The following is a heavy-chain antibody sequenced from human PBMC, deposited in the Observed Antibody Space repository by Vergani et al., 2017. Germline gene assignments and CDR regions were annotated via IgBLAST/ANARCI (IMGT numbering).Heavy chain of an antibody. V-gene: IGHV3-30*03. D-gene: IGHD5-18*01. J-gene: IGHJ3*02. Sequence: QVQLVESGGGVVQPGRSLRLSCAASGFTFSSYGMHWVRQAPGKGLEWVAVISYDGSNKYYADSVKGRFTISRDNSKNTLYLQMNSLSAEDTAVYYCASGYTAMVGDDAFDIWGQGTMVTVSS. CDR3: ASGYTAMVGDDAFDI. CDR2: ISYDGSNK. CDR1: GFTFSSYG.